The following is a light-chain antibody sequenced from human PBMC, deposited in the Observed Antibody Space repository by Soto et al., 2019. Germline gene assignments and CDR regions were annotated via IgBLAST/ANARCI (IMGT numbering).Light chain of an antibody. V-gene: IGLV2-14*01. J-gene: IGLJ3*02. CDR2: EVS. CDR1: NSDVGGYNY. Sequence: QSALTQPASVSGSPGQSIAISCTGTNSDVGGYNYVSWYQHHPGKAPKLMIYEVSNRPSGVSNRFSGSKSGNTASLTISGLQAEDEADYYCSSYTTSTPGVFGGGTKLPVL. CDR3: SSYTTSTPGV.